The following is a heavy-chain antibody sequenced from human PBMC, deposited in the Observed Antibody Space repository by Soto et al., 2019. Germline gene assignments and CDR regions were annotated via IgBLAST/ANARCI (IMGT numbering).Heavy chain of an antibody. CDR1: GFNFNTYT. D-gene: IGHD6-19*01. CDR3: ARASVAATRGYSFDY. J-gene: IGHJ4*02. V-gene: IGHV3-30-3*01. Sequence: PGGSLRLSCAASGFNFNTYTMHWVRQAPGKGLEWMAVISYDGNYEYFADSVKGRFTISRDNSRNTLFLQMNSLRVDDTAVYFCARASVAATRGYSFDYWGQGALVTVSS. CDR2: ISYDGNYE.